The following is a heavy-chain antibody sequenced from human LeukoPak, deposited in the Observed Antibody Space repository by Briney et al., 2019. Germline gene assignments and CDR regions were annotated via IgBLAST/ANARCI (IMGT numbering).Heavy chain of an antibody. CDR2: IYPGDSDT. CDR3: ARHGYDCSSTSCYLGWFDP. J-gene: IGHJ5*02. V-gene: IGHV5-51*01. D-gene: IGHD2-2*01. Sequence: GESLKISCKGSGYSFTSYWIGWVRQMPGKGLEWMGIIYPGDSDTRYSPSSQGQVTISADKSISTAYLQWSSLKASDTAMYYCARHGYDCSSTSCYLGWFDPWGQGTLVTVSS. CDR1: GYSFTSYW.